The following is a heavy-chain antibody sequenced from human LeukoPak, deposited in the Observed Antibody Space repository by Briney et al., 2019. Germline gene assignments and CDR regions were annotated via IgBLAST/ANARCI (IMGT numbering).Heavy chain of an antibody. J-gene: IGHJ4*02. CDR1: GFTFSGYH. V-gene: IGHV3-11*01. D-gene: IGHD6-13*01. Sequence: GGSLRLSCAASGFTFSGYHMSWIRQAPGKGLEWVSYISSGGSSISHADSVKGRFTISRDNAENSLYLQMNSLRADDTAVYYCARRPAAGRCFDYWGQGTLVTVSS. CDR3: ARRPAAGRCFDY. CDR2: ISSGGSSI.